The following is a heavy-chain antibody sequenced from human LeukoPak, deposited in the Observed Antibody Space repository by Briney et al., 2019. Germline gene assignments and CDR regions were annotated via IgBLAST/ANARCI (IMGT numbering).Heavy chain of an antibody. CDR2: TSSSSSYK. V-gene: IGHV3-21*01. J-gene: IGHJ4*02. CDR3: AREKYDILTGYSPYFFDY. Sequence: GGSLRLSCAASGFTFSSYSMNWVRQAPGKGLEWVSSTSSSSSYKYYADSVKGRFTISRDNAKNSLYLQMNSLGAEDTAVYYCAREKYDILTGYSPYFFDYWGQGTLVTVSS. D-gene: IGHD3-9*01. CDR1: GFTFSSYS.